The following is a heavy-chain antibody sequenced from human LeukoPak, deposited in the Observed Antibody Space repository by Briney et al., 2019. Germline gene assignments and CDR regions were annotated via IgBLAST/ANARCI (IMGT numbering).Heavy chain of an antibody. CDR1: GFTFSSYA. Sequence: GGPLRLSCAASGFTFSSYAMHWVRQAPGKGLEWVAVISYDGSNKYYTDSVKGRFTISRDNSKNTLYLQMNSLRAEDTAVYYCARDLELYCSSTSCLGYGMDVWGQGTTVTVSS. CDR2: ISYDGSNK. V-gene: IGHV3-30-3*01. D-gene: IGHD2-2*01. CDR3: ARDLELYCSSTSCLGYGMDV. J-gene: IGHJ6*02.